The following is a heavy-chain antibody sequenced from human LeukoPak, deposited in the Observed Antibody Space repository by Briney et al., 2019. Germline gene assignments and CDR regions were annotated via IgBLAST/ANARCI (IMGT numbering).Heavy chain of an antibody. CDR1: GGSISSYC. CDR3: ARDGGYGDYFDY. J-gene: IGHJ4*02. D-gene: IGHD4-17*01. CDR2: IYTSGST. V-gene: IGHV4-4*07. Sequence: SENLSLTCTVSGGSISSYCWSWIRQPAGKGLEWIGRIYTSGSTNYNPSLKSRVTMSVDTSKNQFSLKLSSVTAADTAVYYCARDGGYGDYFDYWVQGTLVTVSS.